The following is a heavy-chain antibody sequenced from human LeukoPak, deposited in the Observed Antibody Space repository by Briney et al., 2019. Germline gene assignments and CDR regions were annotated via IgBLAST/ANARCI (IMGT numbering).Heavy chain of an antibody. D-gene: IGHD3-22*01. CDR3: ARVDSSGYYTFFDC. J-gene: IGHJ4*02. Sequence: PSETLSLTCTVSGGSISSHNWNWIRQPPGKGPEWIGDIYNSGSPNYNPSLKSRVTISVDTSKNQFSLKLSSVTAADTAEYYCARVDSSGYYTFFDCWAQGTLVTVSS. CDR1: GGSISSHN. CDR2: IYNSGSP. V-gene: IGHV4-59*11.